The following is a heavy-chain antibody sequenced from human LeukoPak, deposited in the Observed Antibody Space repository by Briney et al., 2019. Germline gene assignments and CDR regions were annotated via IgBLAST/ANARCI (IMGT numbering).Heavy chain of an antibody. CDR2: VSYEGSTQ. CDR1: GFTFSSYG. D-gene: IGHD3-10*01. J-gene: IGHJ5*02. CDR3: TKEGLGSGTFSAWFDP. V-gene: IGHV3-30*18. Sequence: PGGSLRLSCTPSGFTFSSYGMHWVRQAPGKGLEWVAVVSYEGSTQYYADSVKGRFTISRDNSKSTLYLQMNSLRVEDTAVYYCTKEGLGSGTFSAWFDPWGQGTLVTVSS.